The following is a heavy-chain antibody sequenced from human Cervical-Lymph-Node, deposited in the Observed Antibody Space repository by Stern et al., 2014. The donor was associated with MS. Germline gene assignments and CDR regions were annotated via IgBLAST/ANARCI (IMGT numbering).Heavy chain of an antibody. V-gene: IGHV1-3*01. CDR3: ARAGYCSPSTCSDAFDI. CDR1: GYSFISHA. CDR2: INGDNGNT. D-gene: IGHD2-15*01. J-gene: IGHJ3*02. Sequence: DQLVESGAEVNDPGASVKVSCKASGYSFISHAMHWVRQAHGQTFEWMGWINGDNGNTKYSQKLQGRVTITRDKTTSTAYMELSSLTSEDTAVYYCARAGYCSPSTCSDAFDIWGQGTMVTVSS.